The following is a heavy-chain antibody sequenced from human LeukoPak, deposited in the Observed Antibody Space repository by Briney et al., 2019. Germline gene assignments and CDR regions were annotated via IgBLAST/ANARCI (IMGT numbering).Heavy chain of an antibody. CDR1: GFTFSNYG. Sequence: GRSLRLSCAASGFTFSNYGMHWVRQAPGKGLEWVAVVSYDGNYKYYADSVKGRFTISRDNSKNTLYLQMNSLRAEDTAVYYCAKDLNGLGAFDIWGQGTMVTVSS. D-gene: IGHD6-19*01. CDR3: AKDLNGLGAFDI. J-gene: IGHJ3*02. V-gene: IGHV3-30*18. CDR2: VSYDGNYK.